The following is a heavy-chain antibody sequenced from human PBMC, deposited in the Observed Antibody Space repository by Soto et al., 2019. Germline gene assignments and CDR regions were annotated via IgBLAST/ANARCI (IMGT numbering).Heavy chain of an antibody. V-gene: IGHV4-30-4*01. CDR1: GVSISSPDSF. D-gene: IGHD4-17*01. J-gene: IGHJ4*02. CDR3: ARMTSVNSYYFDY. CDR2: ISYSGST. Sequence: PSETLSLTCTVSGVSISSPDSFWSWIRQSPGEDLEWIGFISYSGSTSYDPSLKGRVAISLDTSKNQFSLEVTSVTAADTAIYYCARMTSVNSYYFDYWGQGTLVTV.